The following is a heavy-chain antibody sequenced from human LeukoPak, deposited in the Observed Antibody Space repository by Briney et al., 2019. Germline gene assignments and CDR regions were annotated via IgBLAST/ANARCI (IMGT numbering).Heavy chain of an antibody. CDR2: INHSGST. CDR3: ARVVEMATTKFRYFDY. V-gene: IGHV4-34*01. D-gene: IGHD5-24*01. Sequence: KASETLSLTCTVSGGSISSYYWSWIRQPPGKGLEWIGEINHSGSTNYNPSLKSRVTISVDTSKNQFSLKLSSVTAADTAVYYCARVVEMATTKFRYFDYWGQGTLVTVSS. J-gene: IGHJ4*02. CDR1: GGSISSYY.